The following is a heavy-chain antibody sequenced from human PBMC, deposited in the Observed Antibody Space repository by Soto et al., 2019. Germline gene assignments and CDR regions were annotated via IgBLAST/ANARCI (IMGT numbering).Heavy chain of an antibody. V-gene: IGHV3-48*02. D-gene: IGHD6-19*01. CDR1: GFTFSNYN. CDR3: ARAGLAPFDY. J-gene: IGHJ4*02. CDR2: ITYSSTTI. Sequence: PGGSLRLSCAASGFTFSNYNMNWVRQTPGKGLEWVSYITYSSTTISYADSANGRFTISRDNAKNSLYLQMNSLRDEDTAVYYCARAGLAPFDYWGQGTLVTVSS.